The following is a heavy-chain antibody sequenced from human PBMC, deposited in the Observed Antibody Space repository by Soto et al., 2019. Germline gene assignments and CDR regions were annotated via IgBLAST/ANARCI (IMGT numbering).Heavy chain of an antibody. CDR2: IWYDGSNK. Sequence: QVQLVESGGGVVQPGRSLRLSCAASGVTFSSYGMHWVRQAPGKGLEWVAVIWYDGSNKYYADSVKGRFTISRDNSKNTLYLQMNSLRAEDTAVYYCARGASGSWWYFDYCGQGTLVTVSS. CDR1: GVTFSSYG. V-gene: IGHV3-33*01. D-gene: IGHD6-13*01. CDR3: ARGASGSWWYFDY. J-gene: IGHJ4*02.